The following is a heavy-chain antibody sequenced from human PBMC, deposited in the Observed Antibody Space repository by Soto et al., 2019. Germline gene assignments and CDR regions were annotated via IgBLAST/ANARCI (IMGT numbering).Heavy chain of an antibody. J-gene: IGHJ5*02. V-gene: IGHV3-48*02. CDR3: AREAYSSGLNWFDP. D-gene: IGHD6-19*01. CDR1: GFTFSSYS. Sequence: SGFTFSSYSMNWVRQAPGKGLEWVSYISSSSSTIYYADSVKGRFTISRDNAKNSLYLQMNSLRDEDTAVYYCAREAYSSGLNWFDPWGQGTLVTVSS. CDR2: ISSSSSTI.